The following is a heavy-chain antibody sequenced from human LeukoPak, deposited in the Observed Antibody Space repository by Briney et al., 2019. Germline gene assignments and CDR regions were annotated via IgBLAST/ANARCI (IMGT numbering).Heavy chain of an antibody. CDR3: ARVVVRGTKYYDFWSGYYFDY. V-gene: IGHV4-39*07. J-gene: IGHJ4*02. CDR2: IYYSGST. CDR1: GGSISSSSYY. Sequence: SETLSLTCTVSGGSISSSSYYWGWIRLPPGKGLEWIGSIYYSGSTYYNPSLKSRVTISVDTSKNQFSLKLSSVTTADTAVYYCARVVVRGTKYYDFWSGYYFDYWGQGTLVTVSS. D-gene: IGHD3-3*01.